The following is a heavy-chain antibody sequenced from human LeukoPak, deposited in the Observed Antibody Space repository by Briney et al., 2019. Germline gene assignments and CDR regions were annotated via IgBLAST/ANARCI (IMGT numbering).Heavy chain of an antibody. CDR2: IRHDGSIK. V-gene: IGHV3-30*02. Sequence: PGGSLRLSCAASGFTFSNYAMNWVRRAPGKGLEWVAFIRHDGSIKYYADSVKGRFTISRDNAKNSLYLQMNSLRAEDTAVYYCARVPESEPKAPGATLRFGELFIWGQGTLVTVSS. D-gene: IGHD3-10*01. J-gene: IGHJ4*02. CDR3: ARVPESEPKAPGATLRFGELFI. CDR1: GFTFSNYA.